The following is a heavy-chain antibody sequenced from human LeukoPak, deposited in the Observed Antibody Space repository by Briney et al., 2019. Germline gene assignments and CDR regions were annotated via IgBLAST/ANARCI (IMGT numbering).Heavy chain of an antibody. CDR3: ARAVAVAGGENFDY. Sequence: SETLSLTCTVSGGSISSYYWSWIRQPPGKGLEWIGYIYYSGSTNYNPSLKSRVTISVDTSKNQFSLKLSSVTAADTAVYYCARAVAVAGGENFDYWGQGTLVTVSS. CDR2: IYYSGST. D-gene: IGHD6-19*01. V-gene: IGHV4-59*12. J-gene: IGHJ4*02. CDR1: GGSISSYY.